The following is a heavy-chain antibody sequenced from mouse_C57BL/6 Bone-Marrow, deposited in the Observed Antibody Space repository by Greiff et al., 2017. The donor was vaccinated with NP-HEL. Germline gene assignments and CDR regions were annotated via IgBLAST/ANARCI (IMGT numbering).Heavy chain of an antibody. CDR2: ISSGSSTI. J-gene: IGHJ4*01. D-gene: IGHD1-1*01. V-gene: IGHV5-17*01. CDR1: GFTFSDYG. Sequence: EVKLVESGGGLVKPGGSLKLSCAASGFTFSDYGMHWVRQAPEKGLEWVAYISSGSSTIYYADTVKGRFTISRDNAKNTLFLQMTSLRSEDTAMYYCARYYYGSSLNYYAMDYWGQGTSVTVSS. CDR3: ARYYYGSSLNYYAMDY.